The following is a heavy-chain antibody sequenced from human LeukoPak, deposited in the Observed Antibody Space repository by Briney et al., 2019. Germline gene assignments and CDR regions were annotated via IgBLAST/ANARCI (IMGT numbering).Heavy chain of an antibody. CDR1: GFSFGSYW. CDR3: ARDLYCSGGSCYTLTLIKLKYYYYGMDV. Sequence: GGSLRLSCAASGFSFGSYWMSWVRQAPGKGLEWVAVISYDGSNKYYADSVKGRFTISRDNSKNTLYLQMNGLRAEDTAVYYCARDLYCSGGSCYTLTLIKLKYYYYGMDVWGQGTTVTVSS. V-gene: IGHV3-30-3*01. D-gene: IGHD2-15*01. CDR2: ISYDGSNK. J-gene: IGHJ6*02.